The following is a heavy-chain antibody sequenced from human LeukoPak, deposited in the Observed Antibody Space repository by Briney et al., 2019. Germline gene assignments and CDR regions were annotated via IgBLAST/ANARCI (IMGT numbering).Heavy chain of an antibody. CDR3: ARVLGLTMIVVANDAFDI. Sequence: GASVKASCKASGYTFTGYYMHWVRQAPGQGLEWMGWINPNSGGTNYAQKFQGRVTMTRDTSISTAYMELSRLRSDDTAVYYCARVLGLTMIVVANDAFDIWGQGTMVTVSS. D-gene: IGHD3-22*01. CDR2: INPNSGGT. V-gene: IGHV1-2*02. J-gene: IGHJ3*02. CDR1: GYTFTGYY.